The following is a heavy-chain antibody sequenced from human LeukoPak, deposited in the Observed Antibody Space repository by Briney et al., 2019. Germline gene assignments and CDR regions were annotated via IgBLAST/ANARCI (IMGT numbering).Heavy chain of an antibody. CDR1: GGTFSSYA. CDR3: ASKETPGEQWLEYAFDI. V-gene: IGHV1-69*06. J-gene: IGHJ3*02. Sequence: SVKVSCKASGGTFSSYAISWVRQAPGQGLEWMGGIIPIFGTANYAQKFQGRVTITADKSTSTAYMELSSLRSEDTAVYYCASKETPGEQWLEYAFDIWGQGTMVTVSS. D-gene: IGHD6-19*01. CDR2: IIPIFGTA.